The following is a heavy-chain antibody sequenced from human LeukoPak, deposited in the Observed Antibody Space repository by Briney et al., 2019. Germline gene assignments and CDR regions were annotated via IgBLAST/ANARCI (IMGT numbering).Heavy chain of an antibody. D-gene: IGHD6-13*01. CDR1: GFTFSSYS. Sequence: GGSLRLSCAASGFTFSSYSMNWVRQAPGKGLEWVSSISSSSSYIYYADSVKGRFTISRDNAKNSLYMQMNSLRAEDTAVYYCARVKAAAGTGYMDVWGKGTTVTVSS. J-gene: IGHJ6*03. CDR3: ARVKAAAGTGYMDV. CDR2: ISSSSSYI. V-gene: IGHV3-21*01.